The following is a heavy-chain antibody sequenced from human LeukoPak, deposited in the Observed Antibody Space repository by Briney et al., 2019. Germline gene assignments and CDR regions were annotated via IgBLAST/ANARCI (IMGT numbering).Heavy chain of an antibody. CDR3: ASGGWLQHPFDY. Sequence: GGSLRLSCAASGFTFSSYWMSWVRQAPGKGLEWVANIKQDGSEKYYVDSVKGRFTISRVNAKNSLYLQMNSLRAEDTAVYYCASGGWLQHPFDYWGQGTLVTVSS. J-gene: IGHJ4*02. V-gene: IGHV3-7*01. D-gene: IGHD5-24*01. CDR1: GFTFSSYW. CDR2: IKQDGSEK.